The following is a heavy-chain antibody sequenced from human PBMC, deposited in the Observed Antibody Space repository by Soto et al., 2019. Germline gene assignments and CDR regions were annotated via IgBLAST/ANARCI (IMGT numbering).Heavy chain of an antibody. J-gene: IGHJ4*02. CDR2: ISAYNGNT. V-gene: IGHV1-18*01. Sequence: ASVNGSCKRSGYTFTSYCISRVRQAPGQGLEWMGWISAYNGNTNYAQKLQGRVTMTTDTSTSTAYMELRSLRSDDTAVYYCARERTHSYDYWGQGTLVTVSS. CDR3: ARERTHSYDY. D-gene: IGHD2-2*01. CDR1: GYTFTSYC.